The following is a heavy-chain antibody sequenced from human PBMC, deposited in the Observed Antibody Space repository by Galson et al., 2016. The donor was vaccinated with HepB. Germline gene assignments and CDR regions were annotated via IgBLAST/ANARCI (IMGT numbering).Heavy chain of an antibody. CDR2: IYWDDDK. V-gene: IGHV2-5*02. D-gene: IGHD1-1*01. J-gene: IGHJ4*02. Sequence: PALVKPTQTLTLTCTFSGFSLNTRGMGVGWIRQPPGKALEWLALIYWDDDKRFSPSLKNRLTITKDTSKNQVVLTVANMNPVDTGTYFCARTMWVQVTFDIWGQGTLVTVSS. CDR3: ARTMWVQVTFDI. CDR1: GFSLNTRGMG.